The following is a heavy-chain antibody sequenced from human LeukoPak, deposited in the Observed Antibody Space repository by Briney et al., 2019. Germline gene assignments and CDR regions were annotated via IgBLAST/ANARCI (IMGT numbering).Heavy chain of an antibody. J-gene: IGHJ3*02. V-gene: IGHV4-30-4*02. CDR1: GGSISSGDYY. D-gene: IGHD2-8*01. CDR3: ARVGSYYDAFDI. Sequence: SETLSLTCTVSGGSISSGDYYWSWIRQPPGKGLEWIGYIYYSGSTYYNPSLKSRVTVSVDTSKNQFSLKLSSVTAADTAVYFCARVGSYYDAFDIWGQGTMVTVSS. CDR2: IYYSGST.